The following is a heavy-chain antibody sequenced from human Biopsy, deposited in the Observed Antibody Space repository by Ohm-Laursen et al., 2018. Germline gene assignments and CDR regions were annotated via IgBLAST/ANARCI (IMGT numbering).Heavy chain of an antibody. Sequence: ASVKVSCNASGYTFTGYYMHWVRQAPGQGFEWMGWINPNCGVTNYAQRFQGRATMTRDTSISTAYMELSRLRSDDTAVYYCARDPRYGYGSYFDYWGQGTLVAVSS. CDR3: ARDPRYGYGSYFDY. J-gene: IGHJ4*02. V-gene: IGHV1-2*02. D-gene: IGHD3-10*01. CDR2: INPNCGVT. CDR1: GYTFTGYY.